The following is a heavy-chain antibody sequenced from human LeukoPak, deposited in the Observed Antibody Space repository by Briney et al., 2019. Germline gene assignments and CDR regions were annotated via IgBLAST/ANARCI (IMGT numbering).Heavy chain of an antibody. V-gene: IGHV1-46*01. J-gene: IGHJ3*02. CDR3: ARRPSSSWYSAFDI. D-gene: IGHD6-13*01. Sequence: ASVKVSCKASDYTFTSYGISWVRQAPGQGLEWMGIINPSGGSTSYAQKFQGRVTMTRDTSTSTVYMELSSLRSEDTAVYYCARRPSSSWYSAFDIWGQGTMVTVSS. CDR1: DYTFTSYG. CDR2: INPSGGST.